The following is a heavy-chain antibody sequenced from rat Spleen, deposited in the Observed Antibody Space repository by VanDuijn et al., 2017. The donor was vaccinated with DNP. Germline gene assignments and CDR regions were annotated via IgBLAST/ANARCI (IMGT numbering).Heavy chain of an antibody. CDR3: ARDNYGGYY. Sequence: EVQLVESGGGLVQPGRSLKLSCAASGFTFTAHNMAWVRQAPKKGLEWVATISTSGSRTYYPDSVKGRFTISRDNAKSSLYLQMNSLKSEDTATYYCARDNYGGYYWGHGVMVTVSS. CDR2: ISTSGSRT. CDR1: GFTFTAHN. D-gene: IGHD1-11*01. J-gene: IGHJ2*01. V-gene: IGHV5-7*01.